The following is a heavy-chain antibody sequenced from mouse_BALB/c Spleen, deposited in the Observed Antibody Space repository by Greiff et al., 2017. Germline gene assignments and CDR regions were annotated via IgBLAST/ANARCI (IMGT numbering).Heavy chain of an antibody. V-gene: IGHV5-6*01. CDR3: ARAYGSDYYAMDY. CDR2: ISSGGSYT. J-gene: IGHJ4*01. CDR1: GSTFSSYG. D-gene: IGHD1-1*01. Sequence: EVNVVESGGELVKPGGSLKLSCAASGSTFSSYGMSWVCQTPDKRLEWGATISSGGSYTYYPDSVKGRLTISRDNAKNTLYLQMSSLKSEDTAMYYCARAYGSDYYAMDYWGQGTSVTVSS.